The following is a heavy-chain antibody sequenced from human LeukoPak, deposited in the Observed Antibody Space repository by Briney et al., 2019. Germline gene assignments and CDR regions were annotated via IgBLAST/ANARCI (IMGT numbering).Heavy chain of an antibody. CDR3: AMGDGMDFQH. D-gene: IGHD3-16*01. J-gene: IGHJ1*01. CDR1: GGTFSSYA. Sequence: SVKVSCKASGGTFSSYAISWVRQAPGQGLEGMGRIIPILGIANYAQKFQGRVTITANKSTSTAYMELSSLRSEDTAVYYCAMGDGMDFQHWGQGKLVTVSS. CDR2: IIPILGIA. V-gene: IGHV1-69*04.